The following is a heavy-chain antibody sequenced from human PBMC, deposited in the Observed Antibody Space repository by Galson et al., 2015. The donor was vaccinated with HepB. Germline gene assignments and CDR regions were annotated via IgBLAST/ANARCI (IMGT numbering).Heavy chain of an antibody. J-gene: IGHJ6*03. Sequence: SVKVSCKASGFTFTSYALHWVRQAPGQGLEWMGWINTNTGNPTYAQGFAGRFVFSLDTSVTTAYLQISSLKAEDTAVYYCARDALDCSAGSCYRLYESYHYFMDVWGKGTTVTVSS. V-gene: IGHV7-4-1*02. D-gene: IGHD2-15*01. CDR3: ARDALDCSAGSCYRLYESYHYFMDV. CDR1: GFTFTSYA. CDR2: INTNTGNP.